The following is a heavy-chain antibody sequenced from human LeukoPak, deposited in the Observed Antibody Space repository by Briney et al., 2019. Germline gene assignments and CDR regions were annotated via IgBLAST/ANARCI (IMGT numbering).Heavy chain of an antibody. V-gene: IGHV4-30-4*01. CDR3: ARLYYYDSSGSWFDP. J-gene: IGHJ5*02. Sequence: PSQTLSLTCTVSGGSISSGDYYWSWLRQPPGTGLEWIGYIYYSGSTYYNPSLKSRVTISVDTSKNQFSLKLSSVTAADTAVYYCARLYYYDSSGSWFDPWGQGTLVTVSS. D-gene: IGHD3-22*01. CDR1: GGSISSGDYY. CDR2: IYYSGST.